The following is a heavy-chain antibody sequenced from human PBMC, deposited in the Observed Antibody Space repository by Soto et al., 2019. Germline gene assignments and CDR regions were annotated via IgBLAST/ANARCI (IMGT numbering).Heavy chain of an antibody. CDR1: GFTFSSYA. CDR3: ARGSSFAFDI. D-gene: IGHD6-6*01. V-gene: IGHV3-7*01. CDR2: IKQDGSEK. J-gene: IGHJ3*02. Sequence: GGSLRLSCAASGFTFSSYAMSWVRQAPGKGLEWVANIKQDGSEKYYVDSVKGRFTISRDNAKNSLYLQMNSLRAEDTAVYYCARGSSFAFDIWGQGTMVTVSS.